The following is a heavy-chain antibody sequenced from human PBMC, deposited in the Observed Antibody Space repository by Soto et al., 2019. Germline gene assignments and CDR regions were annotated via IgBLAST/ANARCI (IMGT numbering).Heavy chain of an antibody. CDR2: IGTAGDT. V-gene: IGHV3-13*01. CDR1: GFTFSTYD. D-gene: IGHD6-13*01. J-gene: IGHJ5*02. Sequence: GGSLRLSCAGSGFTFSTYDMHWVRQATGKGLEWVSSIGTAGDTYYPVSVKGRFTISRENAKNSLYLQMNSLRAGDTAVYYCVGAYRSSQLETWGQGTRVSVSS. CDR3: VGAYRSSQLET.